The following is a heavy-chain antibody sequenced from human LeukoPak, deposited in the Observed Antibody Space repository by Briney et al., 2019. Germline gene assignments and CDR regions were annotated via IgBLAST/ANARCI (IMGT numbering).Heavy chain of an antibody. V-gene: IGHV3-30*03. CDR3: VRDPGYNYGYDY. CDR2: ISYDGSNK. CDR1: GFTFSSYV. J-gene: IGHJ4*02. Sequence: GGSLRLSCAASGFTFSSYVMHWVRQAPGKGLEWVAFISYDGSNKYYADSVKGRCTISRDNSKNTLYLQMNSLRAGDTAVYYCVRDPGYNYGYDYWGQGTLVTVSS. D-gene: IGHD5-18*01.